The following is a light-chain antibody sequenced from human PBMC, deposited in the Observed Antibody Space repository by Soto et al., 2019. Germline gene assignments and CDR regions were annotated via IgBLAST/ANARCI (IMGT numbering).Light chain of an antibody. CDR2: DAS. J-gene: IGKJ4*01. CDR3: QQYNNWPLT. CDR1: QTISTW. V-gene: IGKV1-5*01. Sequence: DIQVTQSPPTLSASVGDRVTITCRASQTISTWMAWYQQKPGKAPKLLVYDASTLQSGVASRFSGSESGTEFTLTISSLQSEDFALYYCQQYNNWPLTFGGGTKVDIK.